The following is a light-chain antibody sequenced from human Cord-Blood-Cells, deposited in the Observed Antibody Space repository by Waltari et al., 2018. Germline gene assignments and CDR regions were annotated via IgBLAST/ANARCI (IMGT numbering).Light chain of an antibody. CDR2: KVS. Sequence: DVVMTQSPLSLPVTLGQPASISCRSSQSLVHSDGNTYLNWFQQRPGQSPRRLIYKVSNRDSGVPDRFSGSGSGTDFTLKISRVEAEDVGVYYCMQGTHWPLTVGGGTKVEIK. CDR3: MQGTHWPLT. J-gene: IGKJ4*01. CDR1: QSLVHSDGNTY. V-gene: IGKV2-30*02.